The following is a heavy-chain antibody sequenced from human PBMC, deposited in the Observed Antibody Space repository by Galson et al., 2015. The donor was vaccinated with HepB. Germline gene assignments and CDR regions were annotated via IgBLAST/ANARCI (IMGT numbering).Heavy chain of an antibody. D-gene: IGHD2-15*01. CDR2: ISYDGSNK. Sequence: SLRLSCAASGFTFSSYGMHWVRQAPGKGLEWVAVISYDGSNKYYADSVKGRFTISRDNSKNTLYLQMNSLRAEDTAVYYCAKAGSHYYYMDVWGKGTTVTVSS. J-gene: IGHJ6*03. V-gene: IGHV3-30*18. CDR1: GFTFSSYG. CDR3: AKAGSHYYYMDV.